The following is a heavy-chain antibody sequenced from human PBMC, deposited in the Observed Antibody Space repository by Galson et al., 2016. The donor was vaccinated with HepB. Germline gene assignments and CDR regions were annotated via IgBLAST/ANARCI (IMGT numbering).Heavy chain of an antibody. CDR1: GFTFSNYE. V-gene: IGHV3-48*03. CDR2: ISTSGYTI. Sequence: SLRLSCAASGFTFSNYEMQWVRQAPGKGLEWVSYISTSGYTIYYADSVKGRFTISRDNAKNSLYLQMNSLRAEDTAVYYCARGGWSGYSATDYWGQGTLVTVSS. J-gene: IGHJ4*02. D-gene: IGHD3-3*01. CDR3: ARGGWSGYSATDY.